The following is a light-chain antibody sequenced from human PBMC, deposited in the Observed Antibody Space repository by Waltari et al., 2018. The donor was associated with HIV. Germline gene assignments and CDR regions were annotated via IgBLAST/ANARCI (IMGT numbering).Light chain of an antibody. Sequence: QSALTQPASVSGSPGQSITISCTGTSSDVGSYKLVSWYQQHPGKAPKLMIYEVSKRPSGVSNRFAVSKSGNTASLTISGLQAEDEADYYCCSYAGSSTLFGGGTKLTVL. CDR1: SSDVGSYKL. CDR2: EVS. V-gene: IGLV2-23*02. J-gene: IGLJ3*02. CDR3: CSYAGSSTL.